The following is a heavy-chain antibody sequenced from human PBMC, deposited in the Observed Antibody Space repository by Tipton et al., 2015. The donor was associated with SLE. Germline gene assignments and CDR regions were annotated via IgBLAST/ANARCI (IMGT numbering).Heavy chain of an antibody. CDR3: ARGGTAMAYWYLDL. J-gene: IGHJ2*01. Sequence: TLSLTCTVSGGSISSYYWSWIRQPPGKGLEWIGYIYYSGSTNYNPSLKSRVTISVDTSKNQFSLKLISVTAADTAVYYCARGGTAMAYWYLDLWGRGTLVTVSS. CDR1: GGSISSYY. CDR2: IYYSGST. D-gene: IGHD5-18*01. V-gene: IGHV4-59*08.